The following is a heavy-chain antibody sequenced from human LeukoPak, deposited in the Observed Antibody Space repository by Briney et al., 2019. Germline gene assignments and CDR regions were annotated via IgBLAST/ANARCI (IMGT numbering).Heavy chain of an antibody. Sequence: GGSLRLSCAASGFTFSSYNMNWVRQAPGKGLEWVSYISSSSSTIYYADSVKGRFIISRDNAKNSLYLQMNGLRDDDTAVYYCVRRCDYWGQGTLVTVSS. J-gene: IGHJ4*02. D-gene: IGHD4-17*01. CDR2: ISSSSSTI. CDR1: GFTFSSYN. V-gene: IGHV3-48*02. CDR3: VRRCDY.